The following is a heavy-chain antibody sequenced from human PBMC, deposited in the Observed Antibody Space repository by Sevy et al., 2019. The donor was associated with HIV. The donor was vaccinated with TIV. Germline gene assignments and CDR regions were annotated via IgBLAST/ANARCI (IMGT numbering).Heavy chain of an antibody. CDR2: ITDRGDVR. CDR1: GFTFRSSA. V-gene: IGHV3-23*01. J-gene: IGHJ4*02. CDR3: AKGRVDYFY. D-gene: IGHD3-16*01. Sequence: GGSLRLSCEGSGFTFRSSAMSWVRQAPGKGLEFVSAITDRGDVRYYSDSVKGRFTISRDNSKNSMYLEMNSLRADDTDQYYCAKGRVDYFYWGQGTLVTVSS.